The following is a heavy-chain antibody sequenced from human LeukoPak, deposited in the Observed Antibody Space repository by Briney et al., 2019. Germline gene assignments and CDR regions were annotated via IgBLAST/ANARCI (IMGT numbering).Heavy chain of an antibody. V-gene: IGHV4-39*02. CDR3: ARFHFNAFDY. J-gene: IGHJ4*02. CDR1: GGSTSSSSYY. CDR2: ISYSGST. Sequence: PSETLSLTCTVSGGSTSSSSYYWGWIRQPPGKGLEWIGSISYSGSTYYKPSLKSRVTISVDTSKNHFSLKVSSVTAADTAVYYCARFHFNAFDYWGQGTLVTVSS. D-gene: IGHD3-3*02.